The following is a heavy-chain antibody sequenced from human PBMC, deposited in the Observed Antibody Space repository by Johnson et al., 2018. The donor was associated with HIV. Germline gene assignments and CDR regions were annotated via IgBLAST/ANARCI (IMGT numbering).Heavy chain of an antibody. V-gene: IGHV3-15*01. Sequence: EVQLVESGGGLVQPGGSLRLSCAASGFTFSNAWMSWVRQAPGKGLEWVGRITSNTDGGTTDYAAPVKGRFTISRDDSKNTVYLQMNSLKTDDTGVYYCSREVYQMTAFDIWGQGTVVTVSS. J-gene: IGHJ3*02. CDR2: ITSNTDGGTT. CDR1: GFTFSNAW. D-gene: IGHD2-2*01. CDR3: SREVYQMTAFDI.